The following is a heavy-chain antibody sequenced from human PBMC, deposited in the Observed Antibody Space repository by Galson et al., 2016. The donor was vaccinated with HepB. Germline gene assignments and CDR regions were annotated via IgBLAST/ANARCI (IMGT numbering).Heavy chain of an antibody. CDR3: ARDYYDSSGYYNDRHFDY. V-gene: IGHV3-30-3*01. D-gene: IGHD3-22*01. Sequence: LRLSCATSGFTFSSYAMHWVRQAPGQGLEWVAVISFDGSDKFYAHSVEGRFTISRDNSRNTLYLEINNVRAEDTAVYYCARDYYDSSGYYNDRHFDYWGQGTLIIVSS. CDR1: GFTFSSYA. CDR2: ISFDGSDK. J-gene: IGHJ4*02.